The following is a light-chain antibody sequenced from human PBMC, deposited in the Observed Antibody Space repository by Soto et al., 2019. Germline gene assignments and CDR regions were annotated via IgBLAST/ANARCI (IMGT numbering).Light chain of an antibody. CDR2: DAT. CDR3: QQYNNWPT. J-gene: IGKJ1*01. Sequence: TVLTQSPGTLSLSPGERATLSCRASQSVDTCLDWYQQKPGQAPRLLIYDATTRATGIPARFNGSGSGTEFTLSISSLQSEDIAVYYCQQYNNWPTFGQGTKVDIK. V-gene: IGKV3-15*01. CDR1: QSVDTC.